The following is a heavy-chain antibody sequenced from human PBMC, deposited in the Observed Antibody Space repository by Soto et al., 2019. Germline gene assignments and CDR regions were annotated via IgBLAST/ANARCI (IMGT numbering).Heavy chain of an antibody. Sequence: PGGSLRLSCAASGITLSSYDMHWVRQATGKGLEWVSGIGTAGDTYYSGSVKGRFTISRDNSKNTLYLQMNSLRAEDTAVYYCAKSPGMYYYDSSGYYHYDYWGQGTLVTVSS. CDR2: IGTAGDT. D-gene: IGHD3-22*01. CDR1: GITLSSYD. J-gene: IGHJ4*02. V-gene: IGHV3-13*01. CDR3: AKSPGMYYYDSSGYYHYDY.